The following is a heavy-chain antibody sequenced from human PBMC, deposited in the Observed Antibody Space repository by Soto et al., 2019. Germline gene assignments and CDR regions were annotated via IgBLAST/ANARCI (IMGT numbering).Heavy chain of an antibody. D-gene: IGHD3-3*01. J-gene: IGHJ5*02. CDR1: GGSISSGGYY. Sequence: TSETLSLTCTVSGGSISSGGYYWSWIRQHPGKGLEWIGYIYYSGSTYYNPSLKSRVTISVDTSKNQFSLKLSSVTAADTAVYYCAREITIFGVSGRWFDPWGQGTLVTVSS. CDR3: AREITIFGVSGRWFDP. V-gene: IGHV4-31*03. CDR2: IYYSGST.